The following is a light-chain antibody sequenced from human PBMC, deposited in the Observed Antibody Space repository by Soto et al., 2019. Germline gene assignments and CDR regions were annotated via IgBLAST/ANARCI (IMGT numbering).Light chain of an antibody. CDR3: QSYDSSLGDSV. Sequence: QPVLTQPPSESGAPGQRVTISCTGSSSNIGAGYDVHWYQQVPRTAPKLLMYGNTNRPSGVPDRFSGSKSGTSASLAITGLQAEDEADYYCQSYDSSLGDSVFGGGTQLTVL. J-gene: IGLJ2*01. CDR1: SSNIGAGYD. V-gene: IGLV1-40*01. CDR2: GNT.